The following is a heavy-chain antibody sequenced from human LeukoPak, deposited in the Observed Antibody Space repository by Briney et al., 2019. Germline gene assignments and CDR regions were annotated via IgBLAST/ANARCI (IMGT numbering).Heavy chain of an antibody. J-gene: IGHJ3*02. Sequence: SVKVSCKASGGAFSSYAISWVRQAPGQGLEWMGRIIPILGIANYAQKFQGRATITADKSTSTAYMELSSLRAEDTALYYCATKMNHARAVYAFDIWGQGTMVTVSS. D-gene: IGHD1-1*01. CDR1: GGAFSSYA. CDR3: ATKMNHARAVYAFDI. CDR2: IIPILGIA. V-gene: IGHV1-69*04.